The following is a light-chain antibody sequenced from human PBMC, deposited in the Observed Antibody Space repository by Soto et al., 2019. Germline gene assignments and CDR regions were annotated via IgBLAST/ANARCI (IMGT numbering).Light chain of an antibody. Sequence: QSVLTQPPSASGSPGQSVTISCTGTSSDVGGYNYVSWYQQHPGKAPKLMIYEVSKRPSGVPDRFSGSKSGNTASLTVSGLLAEDEADYYCSSYAGSNHFVFGTGTKVTVL. CDR1: SSDVGGYNY. J-gene: IGLJ1*01. CDR3: SSYAGSNHFV. V-gene: IGLV2-8*01. CDR2: EVS.